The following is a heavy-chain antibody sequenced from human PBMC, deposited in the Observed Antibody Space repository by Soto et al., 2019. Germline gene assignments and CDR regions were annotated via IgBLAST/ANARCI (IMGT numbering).Heavy chain of an antibody. CDR3: ARSSGWRHVVGYKYGLDV. Sequence: QVQLVESGGGLVKPGGSLRLSCTGSGFIFSDYMTWIRQAPGKGLEWVSYISGSGAYTKYADSVRGRFTISRDNAKNSLWLQINSLRAEYTAVYYCARSSGWRHVVGYKYGLDVRGQGTTVIVSS. CDR2: ISGSGAYT. J-gene: IGHJ6*02. D-gene: IGHD5-18*01. CDR1: GFIFSDY. V-gene: IGHV3-11*06.